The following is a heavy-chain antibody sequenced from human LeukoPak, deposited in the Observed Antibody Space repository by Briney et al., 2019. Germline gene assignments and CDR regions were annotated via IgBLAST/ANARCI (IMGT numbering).Heavy chain of an antibody. V-gene: IGHV4-39*01. CDR3: ARQAARAYYYDSSGYYLDYFDY. Sequence: PSETLSLTCTVSGGSISGSSYYWGWIRQPPGKGLEWIGSIYYSGSTYYNPSLKSRVTISVDTSKNQFSLKLSSVTAADTAVYYCARQAARAYYYDSSGYYLDYFDYWGQGTLVTVSS. J-gene: IGHJ4*02. D-gene: IGHD3-22*01. CDR2: IYYSGST. CDR1: GGSISGSSYY.